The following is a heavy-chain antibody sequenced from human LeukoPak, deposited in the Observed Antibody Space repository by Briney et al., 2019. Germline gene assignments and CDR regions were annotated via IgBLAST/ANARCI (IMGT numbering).Heavy chain of an antibody. J-gene: IGHJ4*02. Sequence: SQTLSLTCTVSGGSISSGGYYWSWIRQPPGKGLEWIGEINHSGSTNYNPSLKSRVTISVDTSKNQFSLKLSSVTAADTAVYYCARDRSGYSSGIDYWGQGTLVTVSS. CDR1: GGSISSGGYY. D-gene: IGHD6-25*01. CDR2: INHSGST. V-gene: IGHV4-61*08. CDR3: ARDRSGYSSGIDY.